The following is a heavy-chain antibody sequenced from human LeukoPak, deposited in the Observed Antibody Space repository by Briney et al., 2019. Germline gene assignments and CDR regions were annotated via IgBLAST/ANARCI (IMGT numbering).Heavy chain of an antibody. CDR2: IWYDGSNK. CDR1: GFTFHSYG. V-gene: IGHV3-33*03. J-gene: IGHJ5*02. Sequence: GGSLRLSCGASGFTFHSYGMHGVRQAPGKGLEWVAVIWYDGSNKYYAHSVKGRFTIARDNSENTLYLQINSLRAEDTALYYCAKGEDIAGRISHGVDWFLPWGQGTLVTVSS. CDR3: AKGEDIAGRISHGVDWFLP. D-gene: IGHD5-12*01.